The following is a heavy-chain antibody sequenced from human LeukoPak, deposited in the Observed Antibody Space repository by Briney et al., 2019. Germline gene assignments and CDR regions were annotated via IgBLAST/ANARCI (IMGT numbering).Heavy chain of an antibody. CDR1: GYTFTGYY. CDR2: INPSGGST. Sequence: ASVKVSCKASGYTFTGYYMHWVRQAPGQGLEWMGIINPSGGSTSYAQKFQGRVTMTRDTSTSTVYMELSSLRSEDTAVYYCARDLETGTHHCYYYGMDVWGQGTTVTVSS. CDR3: ARDLETGTHHCYYYGMDV. V-gene: IGHV1-46*01. J-gene: IGHJ6*02. D-gene: IGHD1-1*01.